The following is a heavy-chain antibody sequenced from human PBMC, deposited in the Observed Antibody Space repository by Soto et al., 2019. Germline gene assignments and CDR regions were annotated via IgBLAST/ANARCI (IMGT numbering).Heavy chain of an antibody. D-gene: IGHD3-9*01. CDR1: GYSFTSYW. Sequence: PGESLKISCKVSGYSFTSYWIAWVRQMPGKGLAWMAIINPGDSETKYSPSFEGQVIISADKSINTAYLQWSSLKASDTAMYYCARHATYYDILSGYYFDYWGQGTQVTVSS. J-gene: IGHJ4*02. V-gene: IGHV5-51*01. CDR3: ARHATYYDILSGYYFDY. CDR2: INPGDSET.